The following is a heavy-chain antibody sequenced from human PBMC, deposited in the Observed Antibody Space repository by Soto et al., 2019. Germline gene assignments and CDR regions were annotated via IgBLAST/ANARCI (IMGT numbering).Heavy chain of an antibody. D-gene: IGHD4-17*01. J-gene: IGHJ4*02. Sequence: EVQLVESGGDLVQPGGSLRLSCAVSGFTFSDHYIDWVRQTPGKGLELVGRSRNKANSYTTEYAASVKGRCTISRDDSKNSLYLQMNILRTEDTAVYYCASSWGDYRYFNSWGQGALVTVSS. CDR1: GFTFSDHY. CDR3: ASSWGDYRYFNS. CDR2: SRNKANSYTT. V-gene: IGHV3-72*01.